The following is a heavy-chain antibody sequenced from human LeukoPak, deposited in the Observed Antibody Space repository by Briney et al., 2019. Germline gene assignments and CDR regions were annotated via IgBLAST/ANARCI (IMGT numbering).Heavy chain of an antibody. CDR2: ISAYNGNT. V-gene: IGHV1-18*01. J-gene: IGHJ5*02. CDR3: ARVPAYSGSYYWWFDP. CDR1: GYTFTSYG. D-gene: IGHD1-26*01. Sequence: ASVKVSCKASGYTFTSYGISWVRQAPGQGLEWMGWISAYNGNTNYAQKLQGRVTMTTDTSTSTAYMELRSLRSDDTAVYYCARVPAYSGSYYWWFDPWGQGTLVTVSS.